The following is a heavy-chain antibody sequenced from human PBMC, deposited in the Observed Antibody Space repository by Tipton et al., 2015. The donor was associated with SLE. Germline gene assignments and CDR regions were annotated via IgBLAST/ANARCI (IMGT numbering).Heavy chain of an antibody. V-gene: IGHV4-4*02. CDR2: IFHSGST. CDR1: GDSITSITRTNW. J-gene: IGHJ4*02. CDR3: ARGLSQDN. Sequence: TLSLTCTVSGDSITSITRTNWWSWVRQPPGKGLEWIGEIFHSGSTNYRPSLKSRVIISVDKSKNQFSLKLTSVTAADTAVYYCARGLSQDNWGQGTLVTVSS.